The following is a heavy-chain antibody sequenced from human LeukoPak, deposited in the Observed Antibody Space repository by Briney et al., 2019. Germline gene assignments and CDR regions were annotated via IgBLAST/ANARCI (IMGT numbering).Heavy chain of an antibody. V-gene: IGHV3-23*01. CDR2: IGGSGDGT. CDR3: ANRYYYDTSGNPGGLDP. D-gene: IGHD3-22*01. Sequence: PGGSLRLSCADSGFTFSSYAMGWVRQAPGKGLGWGSTIGGSGDGTYYADSVKGRFTISRDNSKNTLSLQMNSLRAEDTAVYYCANRYYYDTSGNPGGLDPWVQGTLVTVSS. J-gene: IGHJ5*02. CDR1: GFTFSSYA.